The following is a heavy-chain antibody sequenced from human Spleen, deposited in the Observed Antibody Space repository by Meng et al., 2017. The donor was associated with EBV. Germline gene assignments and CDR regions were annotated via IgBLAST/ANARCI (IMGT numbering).Heavy chain of an antibody. V-gene: IGHV1-45*02. Sequence: MQLGQSGAEVKKTGSSLKVSCKASGYTFTYRYLHWVRQAPGQALEWMGWITPFNGNTNYAQKFQDRVTITRDRSMSTAYMELSSLRSEDTAMYYCASTSGSARQDYYFDYWGQGTLVTVSS. CDR2: ITPFNGNT. CDR1: GYTFTYRY. J-gene: IGHJ4*02. CDR3: ASTSGSARQDYYFDY. D-gene: IGHD3-10*01.